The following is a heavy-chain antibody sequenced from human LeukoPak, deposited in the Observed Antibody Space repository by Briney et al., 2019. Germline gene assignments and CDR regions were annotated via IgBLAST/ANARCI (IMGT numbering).Heavy chain of an antibody. D-gene: IGHD3-10*01. CDR1: GGSISSSSYY. V-gene: IGHV4-39*01. CDR3: ARADYGSGSYYNSNWFDP. Sequence: SETLSLTCTVSGGSISSSSYYWGWIRQPPGKGLEWIGSIYYSGSTYYNPSLKSRVTISVDTSKNQLSLKLSSVTAADTAVYYCARADYGSGSYYNSNWFDPWGQGTLVTVSS. CDR2: IYYSGST. J-gene: IGHJ5*02.